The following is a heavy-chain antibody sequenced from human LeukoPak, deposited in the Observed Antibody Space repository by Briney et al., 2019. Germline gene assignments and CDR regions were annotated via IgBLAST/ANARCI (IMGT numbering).Heavy chain of an antibody. CDR3: ARHTDYYDSSGYPVDAFDI. Sequence: SETLSLTCTVSGGSISSYYWSWIRQPPGKGLEWIAYIFYSGSTNYNPSLKSRVTISLDTSKNQFSLNLSSVTAADTAVYYCARHTDYYDSSGYPVDAFDIWGQGTMVTVSS. D-gene: IGHD3-22*01. CDR1: GGSISSYY. J-gene: IGHJ3*02. V-gene: IGHV4-59*08. CDR2: IFYSGST.